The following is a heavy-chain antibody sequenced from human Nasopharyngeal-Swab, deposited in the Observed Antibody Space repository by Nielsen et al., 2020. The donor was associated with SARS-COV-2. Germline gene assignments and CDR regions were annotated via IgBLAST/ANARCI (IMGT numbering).Heavy chain of an antibody. D-gene: IGHD3-10*01. Sequence: ASVKVSCKASGYTFTSYDINWVRQATGQGLEWMGWMNPNSGNTGYAQKFQGRVTMTRNTSISTAYMELSSLRSEDTAVYYCARDRGGWFGELFDYWGQGTLVTVSS. CDR1: GYTFTSYD. V-gene: IGHV1-8*01. CDR3: ARDRGGWFGELFDY. CDR2: MNPNSGNT. J-gene: IGHJ4*02.